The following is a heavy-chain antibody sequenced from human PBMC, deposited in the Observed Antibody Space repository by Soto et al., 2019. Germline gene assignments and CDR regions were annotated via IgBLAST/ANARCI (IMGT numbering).Heavy chain of an antibody. Sequence: SQTLSLTCAISGDSVSGNSAAWNWIRQSPSRGLEWLGRTYYRSKWYNDYAVSVKSRITINPDTSKNQFSLQLNSVTPEDTAVYYCARDHYDSSGYYYYGMDVWGQGTTVTVSS. CDR2: TYYRSKWYN. D-gene: IGHD3-22*01. J-gene: IGHJ6*02. V-gene: IGHV6-1*01. CDR1: GDSVSGNSAA. CDR3: ARDHYDSSGYYYYGMDV.